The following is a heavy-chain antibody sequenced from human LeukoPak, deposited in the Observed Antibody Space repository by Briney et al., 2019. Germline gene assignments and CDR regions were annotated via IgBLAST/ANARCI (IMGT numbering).Heavy chain of an antibody. J-gene: IGHJ4*02. CDR1: GYTFTSYY. CDR2: INPSGGST. D-gene: IGHD1-26*01. Sequence: ASVKVSCKASGYTFTSYYMHWVRQAPGQGLEWMGIINPSGGSTSYAQKFQGRVTMTRDTSTSTVYMELSSLRSEDTAVHYCARSREGYYFDYWGQGTLVTVSS. V-gene: IGHV1-46*01. CDR3: ARSREGYYFDY.